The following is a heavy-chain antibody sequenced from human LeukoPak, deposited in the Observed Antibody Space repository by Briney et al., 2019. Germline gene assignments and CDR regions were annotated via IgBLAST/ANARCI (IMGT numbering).Heavy chain of an antibody. Sequence: GGSLRLSCAASGFTLSSYWMSWVRQAPGKGLEWVANIKQDGSEKYYVDSVKGRFTISRDNAKNSLYLQMNSLRAEDTAVYYCARGLYSGSVYAFDIWGQGTMVTVSS. V-gene: IGHV3-7*01. CDR1: GFTLSSYW. CDR2: IKQDGSEK. J-gene: IGHJ3*02. CDR3: ARGLYSGSVYAFDI. D-gene: IGHD1-26*01.